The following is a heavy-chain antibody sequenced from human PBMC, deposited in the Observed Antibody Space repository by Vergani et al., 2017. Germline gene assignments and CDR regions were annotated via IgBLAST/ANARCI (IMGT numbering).Heavy chain of an antibody. J-gene: IGHJ6*02. CDR2: IYPGDSDT. D-gene: IGHD2-15*01. V-gene: IGHV5-51*01. CDR1: GYSFTSYW. CDR3: ARQRVVAATYYYGMDV. Sequence: EVQLVQSGAEVKKPGESLKISCKGSGYSFTSYWIGWVRQMPGKGLEWMGSIYPGDSDTRYSPSFQGQVTISADKSISTAYLQWSSLKASDTAMYYCARQRVVAATYYYGMDVWGQGTTVTVSS.